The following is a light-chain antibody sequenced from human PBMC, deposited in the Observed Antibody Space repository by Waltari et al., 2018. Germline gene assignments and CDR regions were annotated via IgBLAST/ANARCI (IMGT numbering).Light chain of an antibody. J-gene: IGLJ1*01. CDR3: SSYTSIIPPFL. V-gene: IGLV2-14*01. CDR1: SSDLGGYSF. Sequence: QSALTQPASVSGSPGQSITIPCTRSSSDLGGYSFVSWYQQHPGKAPKLMIYDVSHRPSGVVTRFSGSQAGNTASLTISGLQPEDEADYYCSSYTSIIPPFLFGTGTKVTVL. CDR2: DVS.